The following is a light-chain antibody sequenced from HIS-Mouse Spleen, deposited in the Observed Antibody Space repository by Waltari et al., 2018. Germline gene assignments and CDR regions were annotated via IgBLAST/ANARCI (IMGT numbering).Light chain of an antibody. Sequence: QSALTQPRPVSGLPGQPVTISCPGTRRVFGGYTFVSWYHQHPGKAPKLMIYDVSKRPSGVPDRFSGSKSGNTASLTISGLQAEDEADYYCCSYAGSYTVVFGGGTKLTVL. CDR2: DVS. V-gene: IGLV2-11*01. CDR1: RRVFGGYTF. CDR3: CSYAGSYTVV. J-gene: IGLJ2*01.